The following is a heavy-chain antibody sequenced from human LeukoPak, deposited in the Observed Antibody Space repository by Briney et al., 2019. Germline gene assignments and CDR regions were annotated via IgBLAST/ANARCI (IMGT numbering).Heavy chain of an antibody. CDR3: TRSFNWGSDY. CDR1: GFTFSGSA. D-gene: IGHD7-27*01. J-gene: IGHJ4*02. V-gene: IGHV3-73*01. Sequence: GGSLRLSCAVSGFTFSGSAIHWVRQASGKGLEWVGRIRSKANSYATGYGASVEGRFTISRDDSRNTAYLQMSSLKTEDTAIYFCTRSFNWGSDYWGQGTPVTVSS. CDR2: IRSKANSYAT.